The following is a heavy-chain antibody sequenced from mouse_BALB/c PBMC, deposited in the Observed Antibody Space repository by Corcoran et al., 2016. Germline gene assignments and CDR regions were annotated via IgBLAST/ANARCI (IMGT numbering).Heavy chain of an antibody. Sequence: QVTLKESGPGILQPSQTLSLTCSFSGFSLSTSGMGVSWIRQPSGKGLEWLAHIYWDDDKRYNPSLKSRLTISKDTSRNQVFLKITSVDTAATATYYCARSYDYDYFDYWGQGTTLTVSS. CDR3: ARSYDYDYFDY. V-gene: IGHV8-12*01. CDR1: GFSLSTSGMG. J-gene: IGHJ2*01. CDR2: IYWDDDK. D-gene: IGHD2-4*01.